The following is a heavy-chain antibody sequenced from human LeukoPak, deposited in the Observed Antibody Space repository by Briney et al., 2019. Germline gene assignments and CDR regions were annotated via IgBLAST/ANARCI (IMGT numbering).Heavy chain of an antibody. V-gene: IGHV3-7*01. CDR2: INQGGSRL. J-gene: IGHJ4*02. CDR3: ARLKDDVTKLDY. D-gene: IGHD2-8*01. Sequence: GGSLRLSCAGSGFTVGRYWMSWVRQAPGKGLEWVASINQGGSRLHYLDSVTGGSITSRDDAQNSLFLQMTRLRVDDTAVYYCARLKDDVTKLDYWGQGTLVSVSS. CDR1: GFTVGRYW.